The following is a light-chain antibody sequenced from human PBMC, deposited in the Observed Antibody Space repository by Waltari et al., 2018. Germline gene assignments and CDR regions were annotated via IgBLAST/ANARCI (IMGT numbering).Light chain of an antibody. CDR3: QHYNNLPLT. CDR1: ESVSST. V-gene: IGKV3-15*01. Sequence: EIVMTQSPSTLSVSPGERATLSCRASESVSSTLAWDQKRAGQAPRLLIYGASTRATGIPARFSGSGSGTEFTLTISSLQSEDFAVYFCQHYNNLPLTFGGGTKVEIK. CDR2: GAS. J-gene: IGKJ4*01.